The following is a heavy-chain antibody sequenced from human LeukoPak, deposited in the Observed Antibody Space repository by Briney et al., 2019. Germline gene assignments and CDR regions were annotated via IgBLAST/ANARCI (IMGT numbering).Heavy chain of an antibody. CDR1: GGSFSGYY. D-gene: IGHD3-10*01. CDR2: INHSGST. V-gene: IGHV4-34*01. J-gene: IGHJ4*02. Sequence: KPSETLSLTCAVYGGSFSGYYWSWIRQPPGKGVEGIGEINHSGSTNYNPSLKRRVTISVDTSKNQFSLKLTSVTAADTAVYYCARAPITMVRGGPFDYWGQGTLVTVSS. CDR3: ARAPITMVRGGPFDY.